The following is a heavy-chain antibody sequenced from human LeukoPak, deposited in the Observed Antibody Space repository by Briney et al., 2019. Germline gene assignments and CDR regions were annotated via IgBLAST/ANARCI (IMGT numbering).Heavy chain of an antibody. V-gene: IGHV3-9*01. Sequence: GGSLRLSCAASGFTFDDYAMHWVRQAPGKGLEWVSGISWNSGSIGYADSVKGRFTISRDNAKNSLYLQMNSLRAEDTALYYCAKDVGHYYDRSGYFDYWGQGTLVTVSS. CDR2: ISWNSGSI. D-gene: IGHD3-22*01. CDR3: AKDVGHYYDRSGYFDY. CDR1: GFTFDDYA. J-gene: IGHJ4*02.